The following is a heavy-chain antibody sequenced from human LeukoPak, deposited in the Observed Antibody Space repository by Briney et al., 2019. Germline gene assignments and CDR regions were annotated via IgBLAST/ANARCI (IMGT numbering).Heavy chain of an antibody. CDR1: GYTFSGYY. V-gene: IGHV1-2*02. Sequence: ASVKVSCKASGYTFSGYYMHWVRQAPGQGLEWMGWINPNSGGTNYAQKFQGRVTMTRDTSISTAYMELSRLRSDDTAVYYCATAGDYYYYYMDVWGKGTTVTVSS. CDR2: INPNSGGT. J-gene: IGHJ6*03. CDR3: ATAGDYYYYYMDV. D-gene: IGHD1-1*01.